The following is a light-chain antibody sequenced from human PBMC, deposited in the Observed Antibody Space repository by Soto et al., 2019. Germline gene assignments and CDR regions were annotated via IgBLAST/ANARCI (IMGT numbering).Light chain of an antibody. CDR1: SSDVGEYKY. V-gene: IGLV2-14*03. J-gene: IGLJ1*01. CDR3: SSYAGSDTDYV. CDR2: DVG. Sequence: QSVLTQPASVSGSPGQSITISCTESSSDVGEYKYVSWYQQHPGTAPRLIIYDVGNRPSGVSNRFSGSKSGSTASLTISGLQAEDEADYYCSSYAGSDTDYVFGTGTKVTVL.